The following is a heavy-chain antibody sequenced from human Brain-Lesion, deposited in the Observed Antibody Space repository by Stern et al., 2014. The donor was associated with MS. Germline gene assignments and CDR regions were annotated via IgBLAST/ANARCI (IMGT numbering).Heavy chain of an antibody. J-gene: IGHJ6*02. CDR1: GGSVRSDNYY. CDR2: IYYSGTT. V-gene: IGHV4-31*03. Sequence: QMQLVQSGPGLVKPSQTLSLTCTVSGGSVRSDNYYWTWIRQHPGKGLEWIGHIYYSGTTYYNPSLKSRVTISIDTSKNQFSLNLNSVTAADTAMYYCARDQFTTSLDVWGQGTTVTVSS. D-gene: IGHD2-2*01. CDR3: ARDQFTTSLDV.